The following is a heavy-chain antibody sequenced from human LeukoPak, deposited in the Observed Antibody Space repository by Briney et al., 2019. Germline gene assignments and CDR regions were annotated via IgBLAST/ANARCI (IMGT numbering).Heavy chain of an antibody. CDR2: IYYSGST. Sequence: SQTLSLTCTVSGGSISSGDYYWSWIRQPPGKGLEWIGYIYYSGSTYYNPSLKSRVTISVDTSKNQFSLKLSSVTAADTAVYYCAREQGRDYHILTGPRWGQGTLVTVSS. CDR3: AREQGRDYHILTGPR. V-gene: IGHV4-30-4*01. J-gene: IGHJ4*02. D-gene: IGHD3-9*01. CDR1: GGSISSGDYY.